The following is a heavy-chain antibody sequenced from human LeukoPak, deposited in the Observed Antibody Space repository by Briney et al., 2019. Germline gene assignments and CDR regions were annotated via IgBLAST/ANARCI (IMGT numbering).Heavy chain of an antibody. Sequence: SETLSLTCTVSGGSVRSYHWSWIRQPPGKGLEWIGYIYYSGSTNYNPSLKSRVTISVDTSKNQFSLKLSSVTAADTAVYYCAREAYCGGDCYSGFDHWGQGTLVTVSS. CDR1: GGSVRSYH. D-gene: IGHD2-21*02. CDR3: AREAYCGGDCYSGFDH. J-gene: IGHJ4*02. V-gene: IGHV4-59*02. CDR2: IYYSGST.